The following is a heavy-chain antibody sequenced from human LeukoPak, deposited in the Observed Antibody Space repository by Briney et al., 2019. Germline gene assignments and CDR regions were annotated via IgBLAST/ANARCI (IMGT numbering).Heavy chain of an antibody. CDR2: ISYDGSNK. Sequence: GRSLRLSCAASGFTFSSYAMHWVRQAPGKGLEWVAVISYDGSNKYYADSVKSRFTISRDNSKNTLYLQMNSLRADDTALYYCAREAAMFDYWGQGTLVTVSS. CDR1: GFTFSSYA. CDR3: AREAAMFDY. D-gene: IGHD2-2*01. V-gene: IGHV3-30-3*01. J-gene: IGHJ4*02.